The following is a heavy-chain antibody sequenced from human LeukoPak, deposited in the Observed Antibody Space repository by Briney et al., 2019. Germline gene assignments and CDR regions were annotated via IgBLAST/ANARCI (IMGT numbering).Heavy chain of an antibody. CDR3: TRYNNDHFDY. CDR1: GFTFGGYG. D-gene: IGHD1-14*01. Sequence: PGGSLRLSCAGSGFTFGGYGMHWFRQTPGKGLEWVAVIAYDGSRAFYADSVKGRFTISRDNSKNTMSVQMDDLRAEDTAVYYCTRYNNDHFDYWGQATLVTVSS. J-gene: IGHJ4*02. CDR2: IAYDGSRA. V-gene: IGHV3-33*01.